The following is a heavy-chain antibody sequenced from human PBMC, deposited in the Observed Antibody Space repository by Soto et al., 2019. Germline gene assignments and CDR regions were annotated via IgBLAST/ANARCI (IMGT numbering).Heavy chain of an antibody. CDR1: GFTFSRYG. Sequence: EVQLLESGGGLVKPGGSLRLSCEASGFTFSRYGMSWVRQAPGRGLQWVAGISVSGDNTSYADSARGRFTIYRDNSKNTLYLQMNSRRAEDTALYYCAKDAKIRTKVWFPAGYGMDVWGQGTTVTVSS. J-gene: IGHJ6*02. V-gene: IGHV3-23*01. CDR3: AKDAKIRTKVWFPAGYGMDV. CDR2: ISVSGDNT. D-gene: IGHD3-10*01.